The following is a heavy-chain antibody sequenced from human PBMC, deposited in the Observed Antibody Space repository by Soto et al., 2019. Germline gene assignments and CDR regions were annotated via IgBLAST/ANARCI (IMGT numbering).Heavy chain of an antibody. CDR2: ISGSGGST. Sequence: EVQLLESGGGLVQPGGSLRLSCAASGFTFSSYAMSWVRQAPGKGLEWVSAISGSGGSTYYADSVKGRFTISRDNSKNTLYLQMNSLRAEDTAVYYCAKDQGYCSSTSCYQGGDWGQGTLVTVSS. V-gene: IGHV3-23*01. CDR1: GFTFSSYA. J-gene: IGHJ4*02. CDR3: AKDQGYCSSTSCYQGGD. D-gene: IGHD2-2*01.